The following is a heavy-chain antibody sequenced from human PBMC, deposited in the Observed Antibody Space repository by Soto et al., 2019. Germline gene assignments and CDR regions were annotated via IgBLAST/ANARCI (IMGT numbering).Heavy chain of an antibody. V-gene: IGHV4-39*01. D-gene: IGHD4-17*01. Sequence: PSDTLSLTCTVSGGSISSSSYYWGWIRQPPGKGLEWIGSIYYSGGTYYNPSLKSRVTISVDTSKNQFSLKLSSVTAADTAVYYCARLSYGDYYDGIYWFDPWGQGTLVTVSS. CDR3: ARLSYGDYYDGIYWFDP. CDR2: IYYSGGT. CDR1: GGSISSSSYY. J-gene: IGHJ5*02.